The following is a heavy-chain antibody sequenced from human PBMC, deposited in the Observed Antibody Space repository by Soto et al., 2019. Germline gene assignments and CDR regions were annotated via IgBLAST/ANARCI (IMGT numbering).Heavy chain of an antibody. D-gene: IGHD3-16*02. Sequence: SGPTLVNPTQTLTLTCTFSGFSLSTNGVIVGWIRQPPGEALEWLALIFWNDDKRYSPSLKSRLTLTKATSTNQVVLTMTNMDPVDTATYYCARLTGTNVWGTYRYTPFDSWGQGTLVTVSS. CDR1: GFSLSTNGVI. CDR3: ARLTGTNVWGTYRYTPFDS. J-gene: IGHJ4*02. CDR2: IFWNDDK. V-gene: IGHV2-5*01.